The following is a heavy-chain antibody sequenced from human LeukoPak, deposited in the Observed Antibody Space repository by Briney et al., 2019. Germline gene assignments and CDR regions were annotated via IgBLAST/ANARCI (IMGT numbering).Heavy chain of an antibody. Sequence: GGSLRLSCAASGFTFSSYAMSWVRQAPGKGLEWVSAISGSGGSTYYADSVKGRFTISRDNSKNTLYLQVNSLRAEDTAVYYRAKDPGLHPYDILTGHSDYWGQGTLVTVSS. V-gene: IGHV3-23*01. D-gene: IGHD3-9*01. J-gene: IGHJ4*02. CDR2: ISGSGGST. CDR3: AKDPGLHPYDILTGHSDY. CDR1: GFTFSSYA.